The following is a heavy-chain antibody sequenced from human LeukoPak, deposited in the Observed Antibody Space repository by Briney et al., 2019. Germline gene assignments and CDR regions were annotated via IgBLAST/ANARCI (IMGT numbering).Heavy chain of an antibody. D-gene: IGHD3-10*01. CDR1: GGSISSGDYY. CDR3: ARYGSGSSIYY. CDR2: IYYSGTT. J-gene: IGHJ4*02. Sequence: SETLSLTCTVSGGSISSGDYYWSWIRQPPGKGLEWIGYIYYSGTTYHNPSLKSRVTISVDTSKNQFSLKLSSVTAADTAVYYCARYGSGSSIYYWGQGTLVTVSS. V-gene: IGHV4-30-4*01.